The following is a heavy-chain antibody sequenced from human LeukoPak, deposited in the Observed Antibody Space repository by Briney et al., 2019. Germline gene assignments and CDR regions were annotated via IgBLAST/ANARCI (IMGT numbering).Heavy chain of an antibody. J-gene: IGHJ4*02. CDR2: INQGGSET. V-gene: IGHV3-7*01. CDR1: EFSFSDFW. CDR3: TKGRSNHY. D-gene: IGHD4-11*01. Sequence: GGSLRLSCAASEFSFSDFWMGWVRQAPGKGLEWVANINQGGSETYYVDSVKGRFTTSRDNAKKSLFLQMNSLRAEDTAVYYCTKGRSNHYWGQGTLVTVST.